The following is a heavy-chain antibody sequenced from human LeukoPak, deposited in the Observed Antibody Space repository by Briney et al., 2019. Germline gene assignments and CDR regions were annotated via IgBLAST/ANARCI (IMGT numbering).Heavy chain of an antibody. D-gene: IGHD6-13*01. CDR2: ISGSGGST. CDR1: GFTFSNYA. V-gene: IGHV3-23*01. Sequence: GGSLRLSCAASGFTFSNYAMNWVRQAPGKGLEWVSAISGSGGSTYYADSVKGRFTISRDNSKNTLYLQMNSLRAEDTAVYYCAPRGTAAGSFDYWGQGTLVTVSS. CDR3: APRGTAAGSFDY. J-gene: IGHJ4*02.